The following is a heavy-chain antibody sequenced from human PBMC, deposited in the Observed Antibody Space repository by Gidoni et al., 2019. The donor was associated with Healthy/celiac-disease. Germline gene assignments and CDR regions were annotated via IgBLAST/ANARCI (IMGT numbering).Heavy chain of an antibody. V-gene: IGHV4-39*01. J-gene: IGHJ4*02. CDR3: TSLGTMTATPY. CDR1: GGSISSSSYY. D-gene: IGHD3-22*01. Sequence: QLQLPESGLGLVEPSETLSLTCTVSGGSISSSSYYWGWYRQPPGKGRECMGSIYYSGSTYDNPSIKRRVTISVNTYKNQFSQKLSSVTAADTAVYYWTSLGTMTATPYWGQGTLVTVSS. CDR2: IYYSGST.